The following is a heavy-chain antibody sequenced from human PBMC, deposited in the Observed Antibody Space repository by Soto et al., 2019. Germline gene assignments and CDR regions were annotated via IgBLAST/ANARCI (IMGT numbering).Heavy chain of an antibody. V-gene: IGHV1-69*01. D-gene: IGHD5-12*01. CDR1: GGTFSSYA. CDR3: PRGFYDHSKFDY. J-gene: IGHJ4*02. Sequence: QVQLVQSGAEVKKPGSSVKVSCKASGGTFSSYAISWVRQAPGQGLERMGGIIPSFGTAKYAQKFQGRITIPADESTSTAYMELSSLRSEDTPVYYCPRGFYDHSKFDYWGQGTLVTVSS. CDR2: IIPSFGTA.